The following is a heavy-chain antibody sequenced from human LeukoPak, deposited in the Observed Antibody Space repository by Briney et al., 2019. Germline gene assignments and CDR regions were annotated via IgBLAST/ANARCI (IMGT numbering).Heavy chain of an antibody. D-gene: IGHD6-19*01. CDR1: GGFFSDYH. CDR3: TRAGDISGYSDY. Sequence: PSETLSLTCALYGGFFSDYHWRWIRQPPGMGLEWIGVINLRGTSNYMPSLKTRVTVSVDTSNIHFSLTLNSVTAPHTAVYHCTRAGDISGYSDYWGQGTPVTVSS. CDR2: INLRGTS. J-gene: IGHJ4*02. V-gene: IGHV4-34*01.